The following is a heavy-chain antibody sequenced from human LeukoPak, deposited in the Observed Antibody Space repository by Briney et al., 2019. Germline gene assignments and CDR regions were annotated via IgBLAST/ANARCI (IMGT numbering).Heavy chain of an antibody. V-gene: IGHV4-34*01. CDR1: GGSFSGYY. J-gene: IGHJ5*02. D-gene: IGHD2-2*01. CDR2: INHSGST. Sequence: SETLSLTCAVYGGSFSGYYWSWIRQPPGKGLEWIGEINHSGSTNYNPSLKGRVTISVDTSKNQFSLKLSSVTAADTAVYYCARGRRGVVVPAARKNWFDPWGQGTLVTVSS. CDR3: ARGRRGVVVPAARKNWFDP.